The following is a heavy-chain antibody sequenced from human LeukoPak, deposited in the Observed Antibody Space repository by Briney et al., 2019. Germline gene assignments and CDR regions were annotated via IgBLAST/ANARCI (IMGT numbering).Heavy chain of an antibody. CDR2: VWFDGNYQ. Sequence: GRSLRLSCAASGFTFTTYAMHWVRQAPGKGLEWVAVVWFDGNYQDYADSVKGRFTVSRDNFKNTVYLQINSLRADDMAVYYCARGVQQWYFWDFWGQGTRVTVSS. CDR3: ARGVQQWYFWDF. D-gene: IGHD5-18*01. V-gene: IGHV3-33*01. J-gene: IGHJ4*02. CDR1: GFTFTTYA.